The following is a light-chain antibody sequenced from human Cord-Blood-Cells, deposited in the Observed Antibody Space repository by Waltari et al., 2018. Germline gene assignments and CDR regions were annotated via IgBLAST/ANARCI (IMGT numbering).Light chain of an antibody. J-gene: IGLJ2*01. CDR2: YDS. V-gene: IGLV3-21*04. CDR1: KIGNKS. Sequence: SYVLTQPPSVSVAPGKTARITCGGNKIGNKSVHGSQQKPGQAPVLVIYYDSDRPSGIPERFSGSNSGNTATLTISRVEAGDEADYYCQVWDSSSDHVVFGGGTKLTVL. CDR3: QVWDSSSDHVV.